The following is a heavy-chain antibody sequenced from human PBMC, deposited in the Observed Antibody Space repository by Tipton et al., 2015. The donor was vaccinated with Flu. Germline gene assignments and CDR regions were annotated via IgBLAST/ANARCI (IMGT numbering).Heavy chain of an antibody. J-gene: IGHJ4*02. CDR1: GDSISRGSYY. Sequence: TLSLTCTVSGDSISRGSYYYNWIRQPAGEGLEWIGRIYTNANTNYKASLKSRVTISMDRSRNQFSLRLSSVTAADTAMYYCARGVRSAGEYTTRPLGKKTFYFDSWGQGNLVIVSS. V-gene: IGHV4-61*02. CDR2: IYTNANT. D-gene: IGHD7-27*01. CDR3: ARGVRSAGEYTTRPLGKKTFYFDS.